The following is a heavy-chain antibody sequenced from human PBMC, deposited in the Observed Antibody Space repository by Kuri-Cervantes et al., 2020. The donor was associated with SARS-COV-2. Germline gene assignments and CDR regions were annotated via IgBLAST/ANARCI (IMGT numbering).Heavy chain of an antibody. Sequence: LSLTCAASGFTFSSYAMSWVRQAPGKGLEWVSAISGSGGRTYYADSVKGRFTISRDNSKNTLYLQMNSLRAEDTAVYYCAKTLRVYSSSPFDYWGQGTLVTVSS. CDR3: AKTLRVYSSSPFDY. D-gene: IGHD6-13*01. CDR1: GFTFSSYA. CDR2: ISGSGGRT. J-gene: IGHJ4*02. V-gene: IGHV3-23*01.